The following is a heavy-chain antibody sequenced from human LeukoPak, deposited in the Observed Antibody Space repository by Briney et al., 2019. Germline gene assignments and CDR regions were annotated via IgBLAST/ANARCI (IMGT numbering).Heavy chain of an antibody. CDR2: IWYDGSNK. Sequence: GGSLRLSCAASGFXFSSYGIHWVRQAPGKGLEWVAVIWYDGSNKYYADSVKGRFTISRDNSKNTLYLQMNSLRAEDTAVYYCARDKSITMVRGVHDAFDIWGQGTMVTVSS. CDR1: GFXFSSYG. V-gene: IGHV3-33*01. D-gene: IGHD3-10*01. J-gene: IGHJ3*02. CDR3: ARDKSITMVRGVHDAFDI.